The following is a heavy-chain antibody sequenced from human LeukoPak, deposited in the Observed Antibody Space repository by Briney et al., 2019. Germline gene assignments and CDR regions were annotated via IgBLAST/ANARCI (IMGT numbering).Heavy chain of an antibody. Sequence: GSVKVSCKASGYTFTSYDINWVRQATGQGLEWMGWMNPNSGNTGYAQKFQGRVTMTRNTSISTAYMELSSLRSEDTAVYYCARSPPLGANIRPFDPWGQGTLVTVSS. D-gene: IGHD7-27*01. CDR1: GYTFTSYD. CDR3: ARSPPLGANIRPFDP. CDR2: MNPNSGNT. J-gene: IGHJ5*02. V-gene: IGHV1-8*01.